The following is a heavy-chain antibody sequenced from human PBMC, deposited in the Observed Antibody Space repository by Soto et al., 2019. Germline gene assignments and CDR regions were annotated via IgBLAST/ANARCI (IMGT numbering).Heavy chain of an antibody. D-gene: IGHD1-26*01. Sequence: SETLSLTCTVSGGSISSYYWSWIRQPAGKGLEWIGRIYTSGSTNYNPSLKSRVTMSVDTSKNQFSLKLSSVTAADTAVYYCARGSKSGSYYGVDYWGQGTLVTVSS. V-gene: IGHV4-4*07. CDR3: ARGSKSGSYYGVDY. CDR1: GGSISSYY. J-gene: IGHJ4*02. CDR2: IYTSGST.